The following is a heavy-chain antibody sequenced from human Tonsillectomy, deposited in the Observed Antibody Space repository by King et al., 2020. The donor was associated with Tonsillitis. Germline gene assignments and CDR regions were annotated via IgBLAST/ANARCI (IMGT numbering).Heavy chain of an antibody. CDR2: IDPSDSYT. D-gene: IGHD1-7*01. J-gene: IGHJ5*02. V-gene: IGHV5-10-1*01. Sequence: QLVQSGAEVKKPGASLRISCKGSGYNFTTYWISWVRQMPGKGLEWMGRIDPSDSYTNYSPSFRGHVTMSADKSISTAYLQWSSLKASDTAMYFCARHELGGITGTTASWGQGTLVTVSS. CDR3: ARHELGGITGTTAS. CDR1: GYNFTTYW.